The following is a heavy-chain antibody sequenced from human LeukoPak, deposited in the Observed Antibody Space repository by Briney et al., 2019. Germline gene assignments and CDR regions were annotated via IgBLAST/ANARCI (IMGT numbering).Heavy chain of an antibody. D-gene: IGHD3-9*01. Sequence: GGSLRLSCEASGFTFGNYAMNWVRQAPGKGLEWVSAISGSRTYYADSVKGRFTISRDNAKNSLYLQMNSLRDEDTAVYYCARDAGLTYYDILTGTDAFDIWGQGTMVTVSS. V-gene: IGHV3-23*01. CDR2: ISGSRT. J-gene: IGHJ3*02. CDR3: ARDAGLTYYDILTGTDAFDI. CDR1: GFTFGNYA.